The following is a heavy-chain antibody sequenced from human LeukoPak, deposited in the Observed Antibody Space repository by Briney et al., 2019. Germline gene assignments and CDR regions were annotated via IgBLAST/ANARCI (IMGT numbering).Heavy chain of an antibody. CDR2: IGTTSNSM. D-gene: IGHD5-18*01. CDR3: AREGITAMADAWNDY. V-gene: IGHV3-21*01. CDR1: GFTFSSYS. J-gene: IGHJ4*02. Sequence: PGGSLRLSCAASGFTFSSYSMNWVRQAPGKGLEWVSSIGTTSNSMYYADSLKARFTISRDNAESSLYLQMNSLRVEDTAVYFCAREGITAMADAWNDYWGQGTLVTVSS.